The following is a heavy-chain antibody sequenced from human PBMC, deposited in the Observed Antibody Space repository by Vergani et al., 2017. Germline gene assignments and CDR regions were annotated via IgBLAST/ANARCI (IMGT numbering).Heavy chain of an antibody. V-gene: IGHV3-9*01. J-gene: IGHJ6*02. Sequence: EVQLVESGGGLVQPGRSLRLSCAASGFTFDDYAMHWVWQAPGKGLEWVSGISWNSGSIGYADSVKGRFTISRDNAKNSLYLQMNSLRAEDTALYYCAKDIRMVRGVTWYYYYGMDVWGQGP. CDR3: AKDIRMVRGVTWYYYYGMDV. CDR2: ISWNSGSI. D-gene: IGHD3-10*01. CDR1: GFTFDDYA.